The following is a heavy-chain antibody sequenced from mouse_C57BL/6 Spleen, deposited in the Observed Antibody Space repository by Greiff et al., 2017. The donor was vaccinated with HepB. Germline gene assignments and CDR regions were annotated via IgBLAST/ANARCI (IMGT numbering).Heavy chain of an antibody. J-gene: IGHJ2*01. CDR1: GYTFTSYW. CDR3: STNGYYFDY. CDR2: IHPNSGST. V-gene: IGHV1-64*01. Sequence: VQLQQSGAELVKPGASVKLSCKASGYTFTSYWMHWVKQRPGQGLEWIGMIHPNSGSTNYNEKFKSKATLTVDKSSSTAYMQLSSLTSEDSAVYYCSTNGYYFDYWGQCTTLTVAS.